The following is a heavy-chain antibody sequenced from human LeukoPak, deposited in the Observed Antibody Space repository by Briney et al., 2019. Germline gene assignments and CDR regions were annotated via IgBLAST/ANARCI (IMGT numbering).Heavy chain of an antibody. V-gene: IGHV3-30*03. Sequence: GGSLRLSCAASGFTFSNYGMHWVRQAPGKGLEWVAVVSSDGSIDYYADSLRGRFTVSRDNSKNTMFLQFNTLRPEDTAGYYCAREGMGTTFSAWFDPWGQGTLVTVSS. D-gene: IGHD1-7*01. CDR1: GFTFSNYG. CDR2: VSSDGSID. CDR3: AREGMGTTFSAWFDP. J-gene: IGHJ5*02.